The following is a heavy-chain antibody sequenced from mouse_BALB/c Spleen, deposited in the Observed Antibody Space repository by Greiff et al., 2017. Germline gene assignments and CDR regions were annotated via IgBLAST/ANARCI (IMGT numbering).Heavy chain of an antibody. CDR2: IDPSDSET. D-gene: IGHD2-2*01. CDR1: GYSFTSYW. V-gene: IGHV1S126*01. J-gene: IGHJ2*01. Sequence: VKLMESGPQLVRPGASVKISCKASGYSFTSYWMHWVKQRPGQGLEWIGMIDPSDSETRLNQKFKDKATLTVDKSSSTAYMQLSSPTSEDSAVYYCARLGLRRQDYFDYWGQGTTLTVSS. CDR3: ARLGLRRQDYFDY.